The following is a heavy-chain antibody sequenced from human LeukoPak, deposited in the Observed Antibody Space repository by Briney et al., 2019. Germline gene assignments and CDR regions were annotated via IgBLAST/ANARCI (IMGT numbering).Heavy chain of an antibody. CDR3: ARDPTADDY. V-gene: IGHV3-11*06. CDR2: ITSVSSYK. D-gene: IGHD2-2*01. Sequence: LSLTCAVSGGSISSGGYSWSWIRQPPGKGLEWVSSITSVSSYKYYADSVKGRSTISRDNAKNSLFLQMNSLRAEDTAIYYCARDPTADDYWGQGTLVTVSS. J-gene: IGHJ4*02. CDR1: GGSISSGGYS.